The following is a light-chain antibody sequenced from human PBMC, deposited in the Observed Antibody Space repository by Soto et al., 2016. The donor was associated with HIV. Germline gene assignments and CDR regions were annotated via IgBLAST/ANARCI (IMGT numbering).Light chain of an antibody. CDR2: DDR. CDR1: NLGSQS. J-gene: IGLJ2*01. CDR3: QVWDSRSDGL. Sequence: SYELTQPAAVSVAPGKPATITCGGDNLGSQSIHWYQQKPGQAPVSVVYDDRARPSGIPERFSGSNSGNTATLTISRVEVGDEADYYCQVWDSRSDGLFGGGTKLTVL. V-gene: IGLV3-21*03.